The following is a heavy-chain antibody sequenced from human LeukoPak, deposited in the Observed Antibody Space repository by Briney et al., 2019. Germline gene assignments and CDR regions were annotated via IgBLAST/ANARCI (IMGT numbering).Heavy chain of an antibody. CDR3: VRTLPFVGGNGDYSVFVAFYI. CDR2: VHTSRSS. J-gene: IGHJ3*02. Sequence: PSETLSLTRTLSLASIRDHYWSWIRQPAPKGLEWLGRVHTSRSSDYNPSLNSRLTMSVHTSRNQFSLKLTYVTPPDTAVYYCVRTLPFVGGNGDYSVFVAFYIWGQETMFTVSS. V-gene: IGHV4-4*07. CDR1: LASIRDHY. D-gene: IGHD4-23*01.